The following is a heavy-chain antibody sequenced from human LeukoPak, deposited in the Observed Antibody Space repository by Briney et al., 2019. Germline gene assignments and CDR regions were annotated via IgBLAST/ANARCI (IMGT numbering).Heavy chain of an antibody. CDR1: GGSISSYY. V-gene: IGHV4-59*08. Sequence: SETLSLTCTVSGGSISSYYWSWIRQPPGKGLEWVGYIYYSGSTNYNPSLTSRVTISVDTSKNQFSLTLSSVTAADTAVYYCARQRGDEYYYETIGYDYVGSQFDPWGQGTLVTVSS. J-gene: IGHJ5*02. D-gene: IGHD3-22*01. CDR2: IYYSGST. CDR3: ARQRGDEYYYETIGYDYVGSQFDP.